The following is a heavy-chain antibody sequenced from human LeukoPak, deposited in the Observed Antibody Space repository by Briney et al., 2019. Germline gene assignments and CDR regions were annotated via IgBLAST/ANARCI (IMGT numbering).Heavy chain of an antibody. Sequence: PSQTLSLTCTVSGGSISSGDYYWSWIRQPPGKGLEWIGEINHSGSTNYNPSLKSRVTISVDTSKNQFSLKLSSVTAADTAVYYCARHLRAGYSSRGPSFDPWGQGTLVTVSS. CDR3: ARHLRAGYSSRGPSFDP. CDR1: GGSISSGDYY. CDR2: INHSGST. J-gene: IGHJ5*02. V-gene: IGHV4-30-4*08. D-gene: IGHD6-13*01.